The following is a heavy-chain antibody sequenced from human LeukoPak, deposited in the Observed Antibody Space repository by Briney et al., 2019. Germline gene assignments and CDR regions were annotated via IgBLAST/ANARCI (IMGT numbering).Heavy chain of an antibody. V-gene: IGHV3-48*04. CDR1: GFTFSSYA. CDR3: ARDVRIAARLLTRANHFDY. CDR2: ISSSGSTI. D-gene: IGHD6-6*01. J-gene: IGHJ4*02. Sequence: TGGSLRLSCAASGFTFSSYAMSWVRQAPGKGLEWVSYISSSGSTIYYADSVKGRFTISRDNAKNSLYLQMNRLRAEDTAVYYCARDVRIAARLLTRANHFDYWGQGTLVTVSS.